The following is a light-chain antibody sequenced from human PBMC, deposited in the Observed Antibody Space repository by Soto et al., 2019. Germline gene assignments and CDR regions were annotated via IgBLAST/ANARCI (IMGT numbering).Light chain of an antibody. CDR2: KES. CDR3: QHYNSYSEA. Sequence: IRMTQSPSTLSGSVWDRVTITCRASQTISSWLAWYQQKPGKAPKLLIYKESTLKSGVPSRFSGSGSGTEFTLTISSLQPDDFATYYCQHYNSYSEAFGQGTKVDIK. V-gene: IGKV1-5*03. J-gene: IGKJ1*01. CDR1: QTISSW.